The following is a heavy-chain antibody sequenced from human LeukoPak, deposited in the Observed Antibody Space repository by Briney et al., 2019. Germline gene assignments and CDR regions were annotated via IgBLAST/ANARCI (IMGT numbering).Heavy chain of an antibody. V-gene: IGHV4-59*01. CDR2: IYYSGST. Sequence: SETLSLTCTVSGGSISSYYWSWIRQPPGKGLEWIGYIYYSGSTNYNPSLKSRVTISVDTSKNQFSLKLSSVTAADTAVYCCARDKGLLWFGEYYYYGMDVWGQGTTVTVSS. CDR1: GGSISSYY. CDR3: ARDKGLLWFGEYYYYGMDV. J-gene: IGHJ6*02. D-gene: IGHD3-10*01.